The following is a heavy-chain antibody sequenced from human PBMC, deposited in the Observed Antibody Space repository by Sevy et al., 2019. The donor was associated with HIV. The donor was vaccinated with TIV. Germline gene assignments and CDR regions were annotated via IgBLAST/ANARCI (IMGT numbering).Heavy chain of an antibody. J-gene: IGHJ4*02. CDR1: GGSISSGNYY. CDR3: ARESGDCSSTSCYEGVFDY. D-gene: IGHD2-2*01. Sequence: SETLSLTCTVSGGSISSGNYYWSWIRQPAGKGLEWIGHIYTSGSTNYNPSLKSRVTISVDTSKNQFSLKLSSVTAADTAVHYCARESGDCSSTSCYEGVFDYWGQGTLVTVSS. CDR2: IYTSGST. V-gene: IGHV4-61*09.